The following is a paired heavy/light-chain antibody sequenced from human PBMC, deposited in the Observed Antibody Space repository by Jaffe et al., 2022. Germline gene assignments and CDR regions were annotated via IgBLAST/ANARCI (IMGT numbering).Light chain of an antibody. CDR2: DAS. Sequence: IVMTQSPGTLSVSPGERATLSCRASQSVSSNLAWYQQKPGQAPRLLISDASTRATGFPARFSGSGSGTEFTLTISSLQSEDFGLYYCQQYNNWPRTFGQGTKVEI. J-gene: IGKJ1*01. V-gene: IGKV3-15*01. CDR3: QQYNNWPRT. CDR1: QSVSSN.
Heavy chain of an antibody. CDR3: ARESWGLLDS. CDR1: GFTFSDNT. V-gene: IGHV3-64*07. D-gene: IGHD3-16*01. J-gene: IGHJ4*02. CDR2: ISADGGGT. Sequence: EVHLVESGGGLVQPGGSLRLSCAASGFTFSDNTMHWVRQAPGKGLEFAATISADGGGTSYADSVKGRFSISRDNSKNMVYLQMGSLRADDMAVYYCARESWGLLDSWGRGTLVTVSS.